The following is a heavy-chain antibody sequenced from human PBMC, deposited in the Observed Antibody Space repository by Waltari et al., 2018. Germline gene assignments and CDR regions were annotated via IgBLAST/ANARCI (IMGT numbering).Heavy chain of an antibody. D-gene: IGHD6-13*01. J-gene: IGHJ5*02. CDR2: IIPILGIA. CDR3: ARDLAGIAAVGNWFDP. V-gene: IGHV1-69*08. CDR1: GGTFSSYT. Sequence: QVQLVQSGAEVKKPGSSVKVSCKASGGTFSSYTISWVRQAPGQGLEWVGRIIPILGIANYEQKFQGRVTITADKSTSTAYMELSSLRSEDTAVYYCARDLAGIAAVGNWFDPWGQGTLVTVSS.